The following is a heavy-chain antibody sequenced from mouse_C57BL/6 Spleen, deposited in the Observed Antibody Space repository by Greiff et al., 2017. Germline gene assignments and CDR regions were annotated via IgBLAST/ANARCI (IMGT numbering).Heavy chain of an antibody. CDR1: GFNIKDYY. V-gene: IGHV14-2*01. CDR3: ARSRIYYFDY. J-gene: IGHJ2*01. D-gene: IGHD1-1*01. Sequence: VQLKQSGAELVKPGASVKLSCTASGFNIKDYYMHWVKQRPEQGLEWIGRIDPEDGETKYAPKVQGKATISADTSSNTAYLRRISLTSADTAVYYCARSRIYYFDYWGQGTTLTVSS. CDR2: IDPEDGET.